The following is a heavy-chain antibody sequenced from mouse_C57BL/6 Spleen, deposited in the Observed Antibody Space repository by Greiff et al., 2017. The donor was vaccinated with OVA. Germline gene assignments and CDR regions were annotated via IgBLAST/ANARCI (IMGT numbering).Heavy chain of an antibody. CDR1: GYTFTDYY. CDR3: ARGWENFDY. CDR2: INPNNGGT. J-gene: IGHJ2*01. D-gene: IGHD2-3*01. V-gene: IGHV1-26*01. Sequence: EVQLQQSGPELVKPGASVKISCKASGYTFTDYYMNWVKQSHGKSLEWIGDINPNNGGTSYNQKFKGKATLTVDKSSSTAYMELRSLTSEDSAVYYCARGWENFDYWGQGTTLTVSS.